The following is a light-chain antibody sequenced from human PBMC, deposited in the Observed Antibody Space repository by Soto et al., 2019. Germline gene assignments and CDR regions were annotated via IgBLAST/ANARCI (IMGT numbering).Light chain of an antibody. CDR2: DAS. CDR3: QQYSSYPKT. CDR1: QSISSW. Sequence: DIQMTQSPSTLSASVGDRVTITCRASQSISSWLAWYQQKPGKAPKLLIYDASTLESGVPSRFSGGGSGAEFTLTIRSLQPDDVATYYVQQYSSYPKTFGQGTKVEIK. V-gene: IGKV1-5*01. J-gene: IGKJ1*01.